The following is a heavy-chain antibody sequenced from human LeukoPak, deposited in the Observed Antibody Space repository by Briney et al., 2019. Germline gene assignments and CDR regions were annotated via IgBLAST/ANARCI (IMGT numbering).Heavy chain of an antibody. V-gene: IGHV1-2*02. D-gene: IGHD2-2*01. CDR1: GYTFTGYY. CDR2: INPNSGGT. J-gene: IGHJ6*03. Sequence: GASVKVSCKASGYTFTGYYMQWVRQAPGQGLEWMGWINPNSGGTNYAQKFQGRATMTRGTSISTAYMELNRLRSDDTAVYYCARASGDSCTSSTCFKSLYYYYMDVWGKGTTVTVSS. CDR3: ARASGDSCTSSTCFKSLYYYYMDV.